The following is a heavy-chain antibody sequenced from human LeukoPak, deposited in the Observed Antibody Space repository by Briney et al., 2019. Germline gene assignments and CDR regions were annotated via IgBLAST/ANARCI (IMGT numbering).Heavy chain of an antibody. CDR3: ARLRYSIRLFYMDV. J-gene: IGHJ6*03. CDR1: SGSIISGSQY. V-gene: IGHV4-39*07. Sequence: SGTLCLTCTVSSGSIISGSQYWGWIRQPPGKGLEWIGNIFYSGITYENSSLKSRVTISVDTSKNQFSLKMSSLTAADTAAYYCARLRYSIRLFYMDVWGKGTPVTVSS. D-gene: IGHD6-13*01. CDR2: IFYSGIT.